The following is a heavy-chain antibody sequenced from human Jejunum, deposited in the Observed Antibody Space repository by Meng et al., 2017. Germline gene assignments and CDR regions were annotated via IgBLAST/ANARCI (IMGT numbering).Heavy chain of an antibody. V-gene: IGHV4-34*01. CDR1: GGSISDYY. J-gene: IGHJ4*02. CDR3: ARGNEYSNYGADF. Sequence: QVKLQQWGAGLLKPSETLSLTCAVYGGSISDYYWTWIRQPPGKGLEWIGEINDSGSTNYNPSLKSRVTISVGTSKSQFYLRVSSVTAADTAVYYCARGNEYSNYGADFWGQGTLVTVFS. D-gene: IGHD4-11*01. CDR2: INDSGST.